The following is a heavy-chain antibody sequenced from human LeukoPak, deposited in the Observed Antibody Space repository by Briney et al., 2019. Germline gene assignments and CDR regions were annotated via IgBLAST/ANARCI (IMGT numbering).Heavy chain of an antibody. V-gene: IGHV4-31*11. Sequence: PSETLSLTCAVYGGSFSGYYWSWIRQHPGKGLEWIGYIYYSGSTYYNPSLKSRVTISVDTSKNQFSLKLSSVTAADTAVYYCAREEPRGYYGMDVWGQGTTVTVSS. CDR3: AREEPRGYYGMDV. CDR2: IYYSGST. CDR1: GGSFSGYY. J-gene: IGHJ6*02.